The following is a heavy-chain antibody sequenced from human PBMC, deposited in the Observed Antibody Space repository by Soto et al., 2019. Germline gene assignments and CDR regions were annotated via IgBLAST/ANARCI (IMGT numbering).Heavy chain of an antibody. CDR1: GGTFSSYA. V-gene: IGHV1-69*12. D-gene: IGHD3-3*01. CDR3: ASGDYDFWSGPGGGMDV. CDR2: IIPIFGTA. Sequence: QVQLVQSGAEVKKPGSSVKVSCKASGGTFSSYAISWVRQAPGQGLEWMGGIIPIFGTANYAQKFQGRVTITADESTSTAYMALSSLRSEDTAVYYCASGDYDFWSGPGGGMDVWGQGTTVAVSS. J-gene: IGHJ6*02.